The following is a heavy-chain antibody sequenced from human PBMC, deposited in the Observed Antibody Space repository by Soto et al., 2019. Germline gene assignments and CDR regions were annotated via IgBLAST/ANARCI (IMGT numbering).Heavy chain of an antibody. V-gene: IGHV4-30-4*01. CDR2: TYYSGST. J-gene: IGHJ6*02. CDR1: GGSISDGDYS. D-gene: IGHD4-17*01. CDR3: ARVRLPYYYGMDV. Sequence: SETLSLTCTVSGGSISDGDYSWSWIRQSPGKGLEWIGYTYYSGSTNYNSSLKSRLTISIDTSKNQFSLKLSSVTAADTAAYYCARVRLPYYYGMDVWGQGTTVTVSS.